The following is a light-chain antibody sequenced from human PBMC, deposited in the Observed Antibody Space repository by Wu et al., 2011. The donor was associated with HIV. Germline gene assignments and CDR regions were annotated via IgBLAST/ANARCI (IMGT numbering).Light chain of an antibody. V-gene: IGKV3-15*01. J-gene: IGKJ2*01. CDR1: QSVNSN. CDR3: QQYYNWPPMYT. Sequence: EIVMTQSPATLSVSPGERATLSCRASQSVNSNLAWYQQKPGQAPRLLIYGTSTRATGIPARFSGSGSGTEFTLTITSMQSEDFALYYCQQYYNWPPMYTFGQGDQAGDQT. CDR2: GTS.